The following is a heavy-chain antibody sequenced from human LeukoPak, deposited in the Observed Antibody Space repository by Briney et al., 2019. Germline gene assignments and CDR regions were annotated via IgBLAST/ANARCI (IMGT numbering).Heavy chain of an antibody. V-gene: IGHV3-21*01. J-gene: IGHJ4*02. CDR3: ARDGPGRVSPDY. CDR2: ISSSSSYL. D-gene: IGHD6-13*01. CDR1: GFSFNTYS. Sequence: PGGSLRLSCAASGFSFNTYSMNWVRQAPGKGLEWVSSISSSSSYLYYADSVKGRFTISRDNAKNSLYLQMNSLRAEDTAVYYCARDGPGRVSPDYWGQGTLVTVSS.